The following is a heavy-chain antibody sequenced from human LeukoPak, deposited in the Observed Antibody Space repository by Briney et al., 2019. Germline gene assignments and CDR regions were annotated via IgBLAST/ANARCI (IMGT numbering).Heavy chain of an antibody. CDR1: GGTFSSYA. Sequence: ASVKGSFTTSGGTFSSYAISWVRQAPGQGLEWMGRINPNSGGTNYAQKFQGRVTMTRDTSISTVYMELSRLRSDDTAVYYCAREVGATIDYWGQGTLVTVSS. CDR2: INPNSGGT. V-gene: IGHV1-2*06. D-gene: IGHD1-26*01. CDR3: AREVGATIDY. J-gene: IGHJ4*02.